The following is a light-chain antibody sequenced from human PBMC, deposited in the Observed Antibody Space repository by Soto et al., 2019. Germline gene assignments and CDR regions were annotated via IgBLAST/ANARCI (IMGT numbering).Light chain of an antibody. V-gene: IGKV3-11*01. J-gene: IGKJ5*01. CDR1: QSVRSER. Sequence: EIVLTQSPDTLSLSPGERATLSCRASQSVRSERLAWYQHKRGQAPRLLISDASNRATGIPARFSGSGSGTDFTLTISSLEPEDFAVYYCHQRQYWPPITFGQGTRLEIK. CDR3: HQRQYWPPIT. CDR2: DAS.